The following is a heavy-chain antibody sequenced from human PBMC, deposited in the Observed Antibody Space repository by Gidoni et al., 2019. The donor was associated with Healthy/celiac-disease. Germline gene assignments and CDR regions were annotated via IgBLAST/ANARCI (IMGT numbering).Heavy chain of an antibody. Sequence: LEWMGGIIPIFGTANYAQKFQGRVTITADKSTSTAYMELSSLRSEDTAVYYCARAEVVIAARPRYYGMDVWGQGTTVTVSS. D-gene: IGHD6-6*01. CDR3: ARAEVVIAARPRYYGMDV. V-gene: IGHV1-69*06. J-gene: IGHJ6*02. CDR2: IIPIFGTA.